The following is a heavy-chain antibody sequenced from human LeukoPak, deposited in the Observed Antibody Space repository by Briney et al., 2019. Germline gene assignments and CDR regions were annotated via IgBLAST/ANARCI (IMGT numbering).Heavy chain of an antibody. CDR2: ISAYNGNT. CDR1: GYTFTSYG. V-gene: IGHV1-18*01. Sequence: ASVTVSCKASGYTFTSYGISWVRQAPGQGLEWMGWISAYNGNTNYAQKLQGRVTMTTDTSTSTAYMELRSLRSDDTAVYYCARGWGPMVRGVIKTYLFDYWGQGTLVTVSS. J-gene: IGHJ4*02. D-gene: IGHD3-10*01. CDR3: ARGWGPMVRGVIKTYLFDY.